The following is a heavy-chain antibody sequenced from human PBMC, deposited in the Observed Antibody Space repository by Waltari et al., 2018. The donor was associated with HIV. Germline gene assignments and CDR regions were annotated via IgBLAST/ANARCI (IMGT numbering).Heavy chain of an antibody. Sequence: DVQLVESGGGLVKPGQSLRLSCIASGFKFDLFSMTWVRQAPGGGLEWVASISKSGYYVYYSDSWKGRVTVSRDNAKESLLLQVSSLAADDTGLYFCVRDRTSETTGDFDSWGRGVPVIVSS. V-gene: IGHV3-21*02. CDR1: GFKFDLFS. J-gene: IGHJ4*02. CDR2: ISKSGYYV. D-gene: IGHD1-1*01. CDR3: VRDRTSETTGDFDS.